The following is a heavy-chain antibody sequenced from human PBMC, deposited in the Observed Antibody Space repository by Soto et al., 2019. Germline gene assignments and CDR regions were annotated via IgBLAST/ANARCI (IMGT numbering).Heavy chain of an antibody. D-gene: IGHD6-19*01. CDR3: ARDRRIGSSSGWYNYYYYYGMDV. J-gene: IGHJ6*02. CDR2: IYYSGST. Sequence: SETLSLTCTVSGGSISSYYWSWIRQPPGKGLEWIGYIYYSGSTNYNPSLKSRVTISVDTSKNQFSLKLSSVTAADTAVYYCARDRRIGSSSGWYNYYYYYGMDVWGQGTTVTAP. CDR1: GGSISSYY. V-gene: IGHV4-59*01.